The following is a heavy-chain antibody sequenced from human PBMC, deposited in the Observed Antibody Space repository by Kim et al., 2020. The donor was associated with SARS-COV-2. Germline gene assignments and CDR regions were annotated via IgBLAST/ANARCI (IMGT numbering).Heavy chain of an antibody. Sequence: SETLSLTCTVSGDSLSSDYWSWNRQPAGKGLEWIGRIYTSGRTNYNPSLQSRVTMSADMSKNQFSLKLSSVTAADTAVYYCASALGHWGQGTLVTASS. D-gene: IGHD3-16*02. CDR1: GDSLSSDY. CDR2: IYTSGRT. V-gene: IGHV4-4*07. J-gene: IGHJ4*02. CDR3: ASALGH.